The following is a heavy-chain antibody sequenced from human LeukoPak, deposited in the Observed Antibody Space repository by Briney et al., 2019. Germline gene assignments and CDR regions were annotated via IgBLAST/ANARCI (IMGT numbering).Heavy chain of an antibody. J-gene: IGHJ4*02. CDR3: ATVPRKTRYCSSTSCYDNY. D-gene: IGHD2-2*01. Sequence: ASVKVSCKVSGYTLTELSMHWVRQAPGKGLEWMGGFDPEDGETIYAQKFQGRVTMTEDTSTDTAYMELSSLRSEDTAVYHCATVPRKTRYCSSTSCYDNYWGQGTLVTVSS. V-gene: IGHV1-24*01. CDR2: FDPEDGET. CDR1: GYTLTELS.